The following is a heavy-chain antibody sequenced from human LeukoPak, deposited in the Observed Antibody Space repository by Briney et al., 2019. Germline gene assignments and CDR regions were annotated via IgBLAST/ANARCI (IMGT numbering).Heavy chain of an antibody. J-gene: IGHJ4*02. D-gene: IGHD5-12*01. CDR1: GFRFSSYG. Sequence: PGGSLRLSCAASGFRFSSYGMSWVRQAPGKGLDWVSSISGSGDSTYYADSVKGQFTISRDNSKNTVYLQMNSLRAEDTAVYYCARGPSGYHNTGGQGTLVTVSS. CDR2: ISGSGDST. V-gene: IGHV3-23*01. CDR3: ARGPSGYHNT.